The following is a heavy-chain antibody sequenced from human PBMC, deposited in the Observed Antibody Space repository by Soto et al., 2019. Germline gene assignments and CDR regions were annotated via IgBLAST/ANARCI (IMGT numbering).Heavy chain of an antibody. CDR1: GGTFSSYA. CDR2: IIPIFGTA. CDR3: ARAQWEPPHYFDY. Sequence: SVKVSCKASGGTFSSYAISWVRQAPGQGLEWMGGIIPIFGTANYAQKFQGRVTTTADESTSTAYMELSSLRSEDTAVYYCARAQWEPPHYFDYWGQGTLVTVSS. D-gene: IGHD1-26*01. V-gene: IGHV1-69*13. J-gene: IGHJ4*02.